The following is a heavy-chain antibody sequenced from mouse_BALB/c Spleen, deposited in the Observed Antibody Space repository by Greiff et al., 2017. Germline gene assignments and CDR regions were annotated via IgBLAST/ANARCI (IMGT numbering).Heavy chain of an antibody. CDR1: GFTFSSYA. D-gene: IGHD2-1*01. CDR2: ISSGGST. V-gene: IGHV5-6-5*01. CDR3: AKFYGNFYAMDY. J-gene: IGHJ4*01. Sequence: EVKLMESGGGLVKPGGSLKLSCAASGFTFSSYAMSWVRQTPEKRLEWVASISSGGSTYYPDSVKGRFTISRDNARNILYLQMSSLRSEDTAMYYCAKFYGNFYAMDYWGQGTSVTVSS.